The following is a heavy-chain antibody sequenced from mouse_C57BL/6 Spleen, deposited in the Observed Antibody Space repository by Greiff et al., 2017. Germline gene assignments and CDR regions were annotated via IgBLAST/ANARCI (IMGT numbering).Heavy chain of an antibody. J-gene: IGHJ3*01. D-gene: IGHD2-12*01. CDR3: ARIGSNDEGFAY. CDR1: GYAFTNYL. Sequence: QVQLKESGAELVRPGTSVKVSCKASGYAFTNYLLEWVKQRPGQGLAWIGVINPGSGGTNYNEKFKGKATLTADKSSSTAYMQLSSLTSEDSAVYFCARIGSNDEGFAYRGQGTLVTVSA. CDR2: INPGSGGT. V-gene: IGHV1-54*01.